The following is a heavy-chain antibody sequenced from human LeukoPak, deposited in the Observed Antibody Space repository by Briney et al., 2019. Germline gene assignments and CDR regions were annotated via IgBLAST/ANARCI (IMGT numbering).Heavy chain of an antibody. V-gene: IGHV3-21*01. CDR2: ITSSSGYM. CDR1: GFTFSSYS. CDR3: AREMSAYQQLDY. D-gene: IGHD1/OR15-1a*01. J-gene: IGHJ4*02. Sequence: GGSLRLSCAASGFTFSSYSMNWVRQAPGKGLEWVSSITSSSGYMFYADSVKGRFTIYRDNTKNSLYLQMNSLRAEDTAVYYCAREMSAYQQLDYWGQGTLVTVSS.